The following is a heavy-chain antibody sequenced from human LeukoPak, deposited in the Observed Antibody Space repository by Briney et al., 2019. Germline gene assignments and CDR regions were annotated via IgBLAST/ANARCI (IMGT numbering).Heavy chain of an antibody. CDR1: GFTFNTYD. J-gene: IGHJ4*02. CDR2: ISKGSSYI. V-gene: IGHV3-21*01. D-gene: IGHD2-15*01. Sequence: PGGSLRLSCAASGFTFNTYDMNWVRQAPGKGLEWVSSISKGSSYIHYADSVKGRFTISRDNAKNSLYLQMNSLRAKDTAVYYCARVTLIEVGSTGRDYDYCGQGTLVTVSS. CDR3: ARVTLIEVGSTGRDYDY.